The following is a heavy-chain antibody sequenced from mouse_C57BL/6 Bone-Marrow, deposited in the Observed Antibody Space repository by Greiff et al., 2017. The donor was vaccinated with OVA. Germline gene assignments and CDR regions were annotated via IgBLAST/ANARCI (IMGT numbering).Heavy chain of an antibody. D-gene: IGHD2-2*01. Sequence: EVQLQQSGPELVKPGASVKIPCKASGYTFTDYNMDWVKQSHGKSLEWIGDINPNNGGTIYNQKFKGKATLTVDKSSSTAYMELRSLTSEDTAVYYCARGDLLWLRRDWYFDVWGTGTTVTVSS. CDR2: INPNNGGT. J-gene: IGHJ1*03. CDR3: ARGDLLWLRRDWYFDV. CDR1: GYTFTDYN. V-gene: IGHV1-18*01.